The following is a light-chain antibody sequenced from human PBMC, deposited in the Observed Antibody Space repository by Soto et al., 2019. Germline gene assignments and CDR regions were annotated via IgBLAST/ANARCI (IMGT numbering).Light chain of an antibody. CDR2: LNSDGSH. V-gene: IGLV4-69*01. CDR3: QTCGTGIRV. CDR1: SGHSSYA. J-gene: IGLJ2*01. Sequence: QSVLTQSPSASASLGASVKLTCTLSSGHSSYAIAWHQQQPEKGPRYLMKLNSDGSHSKGDGIPDRFSGSSSGAERYLTISSLQSDDEADYYCQTCGTGIRVFGGGTQLTVL.